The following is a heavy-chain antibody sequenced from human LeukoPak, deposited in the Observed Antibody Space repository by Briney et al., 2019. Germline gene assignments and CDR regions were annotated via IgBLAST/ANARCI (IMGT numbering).Heavy chain of an antibody. CDR3: ARAEYYADAFDI. J-gene: IGHJ3*02. CDR1: GFTFSSYE. CDR2: ISSSGSTI. V-gene: IGHV3-48*03. D-gene: IGHD2/OR15-2a*01. Sequence: GGSLRLSCAASGFTFSSYEMNWVRQAPGKGLEWVSYISSSGSTIYYADSVKGRFTISRDNAKNSLYLQMNSLRAEDTAVYYCARAEYYADAFDIWGQGTMVTVSS.